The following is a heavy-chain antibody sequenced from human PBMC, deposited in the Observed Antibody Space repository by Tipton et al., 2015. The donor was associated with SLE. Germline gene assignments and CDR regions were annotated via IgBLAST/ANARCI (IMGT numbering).Heavy chain of an antibody. Sequence: GSLRLSCAASGFTFSSYGMHWVRQAPGKGLEWVAFIRYDGSNKYYADSVKGRFTISRDNSKNTLHLQMNSLRAEDTAVYYCARALGSGWFFDYWGREPWSPSPQ. D-gene: IGHD6-19*01. CDR1: GFTFSSYG. J-gene: IGHJ4*02. CDR3: ARALGSGWFFDY. V-gene: IGHV3-30*02. CDR2: IRYDGSNK.